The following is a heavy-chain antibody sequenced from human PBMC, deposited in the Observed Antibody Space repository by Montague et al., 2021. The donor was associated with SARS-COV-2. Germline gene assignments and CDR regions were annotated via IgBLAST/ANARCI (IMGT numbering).Heavy chain of an antibody. CDR1: GASVASGNFY. V-gene: IGHV4-61*01. CDR3: ARSRANVPSRPGFDY. D-gene: IGHD6-6*01. Sequence: SETLSLTCTVSGASVASGNFYWSWIRQPPGKGLEWIGYMYYTGHTNYNPSLASRVTMPVDPSKNQFSLTLTSVTAADTAVYYCARSRANVPSRPGFDYWGQGALGTVSS. CDR2: MYYTGHT. J-gene: IGHJ4*02.